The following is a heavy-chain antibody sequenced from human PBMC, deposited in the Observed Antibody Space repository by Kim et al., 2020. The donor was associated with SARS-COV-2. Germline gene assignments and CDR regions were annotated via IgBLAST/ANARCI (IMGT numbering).Heavy chain of an antibody. Sequence: GGSLRLSCAGSGFTLSTFAIHWVRQAPGKGLEWVAVISYDGSNQHYADSVRGRFIISRDNAKNTVHLEMNSLRPEDTAIFYCARVALPGAFDSWVLGTLVTVSS. V-gene: IGHV3-30*04. CDR2: ISYDGSNQ. D-gene: IGHD6-19*01. CDR1: GFTLSTFA. CDR3: ARVALPGAFDS. J-gene: IGHJ4*02.